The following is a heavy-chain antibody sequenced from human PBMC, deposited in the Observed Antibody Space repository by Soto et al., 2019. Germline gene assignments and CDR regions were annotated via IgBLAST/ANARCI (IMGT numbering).Heavy chain of an antibody. V-gene: IGHV4-59*01. J-gene: IGHJ6*02. D-gene: IGHD2-2*01. CDR3: ATHMGPHRRYWSTTTCSPYSYYSDLDA. CDR2: VDYGGST. CDR1: GSYISSSY. Sequence: TLSLTCAGSGSYISSSYWSWLRQPPGKGLVWIGYVDYGGSTNYNPSLKSRVTISVDTPKNQSSRKLSSVTAADTAVYYWATHMGPHRRYWSTTTCSPYSYYSDLDAWSQGTTVT.